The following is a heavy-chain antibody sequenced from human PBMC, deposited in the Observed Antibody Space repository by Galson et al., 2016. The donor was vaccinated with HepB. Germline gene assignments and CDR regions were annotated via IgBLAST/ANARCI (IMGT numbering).Heavy chain of an antibody. CDR2: ISGRGDST. CDR3: AKDLDAAARPRGMDV. Sequence: SLRLSCAASEFPFSSFAMTWVRQVPGKGLEWVSAISGRGDSTYYADSVKGRFTISRDNSKNTVDLQMNSLTVEDTAVYYCAKDLDAAARPRGMDVWGQGTTVTVSS. CDR1: EFPFSSFA. V-gene: IGHV3-23*01. J-gene: IGHJ6*02. D-gene: IGHD6-13*01.